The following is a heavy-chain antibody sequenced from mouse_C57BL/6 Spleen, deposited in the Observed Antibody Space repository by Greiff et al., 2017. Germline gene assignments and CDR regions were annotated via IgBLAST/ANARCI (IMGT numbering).Heavy chain of an antibody. Sequence: QVQLQQSGAELVKPGASVKISCKASCFAFSSYWMNWVKQRPGKGLEWIGQIYPGDGDTISNGKFKGKATLTADKPSSTAYMQLSSLTSEDSAVDFCARWGDYDVFFDYWGQGTSLTVSS. CDR1: CFAFSSYW. D-gene: IGHD2-4*01. V-gene: IGHV1-80*01. CDR3: ARWGDYDVFFDY. CDR2: IYPGDGDT. J-gene: IGHJ2*02.